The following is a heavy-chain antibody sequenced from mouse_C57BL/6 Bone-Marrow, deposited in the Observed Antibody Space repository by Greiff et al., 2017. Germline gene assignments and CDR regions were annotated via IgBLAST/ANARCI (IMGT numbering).Heavy chain of an antibody. V-gene: IGHV1-59*01. Sequence: QVQLQQPGAELVRPGTSVKLSCKASGYTFTSYWMHWVKQRPGQGLEWIGVIEPSDSYTNYHQKLKGKATFTVATSSSTAYMQLSRLPSEDSAVYYCARHTLFITTVDWGQGTTLTVSS. CDR1: GYTFTSYW. J-gene: IGHJ2*01. CDR3: ARHTLFITTVD. D-gene: IGHD1-1*01. CDR2: IEPSDSYT.